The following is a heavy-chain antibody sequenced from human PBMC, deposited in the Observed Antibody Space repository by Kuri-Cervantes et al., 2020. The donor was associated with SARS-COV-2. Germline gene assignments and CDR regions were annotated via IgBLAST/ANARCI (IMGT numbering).Heavy chain of an antibody. Sequence: ASVKVSCKASGYTFTSYGISWVRQAPGQGLEWMGWINPNSGGTNYAQKFQGRVTMTRDTSISTAYMELSRLRSDDTAVYYCAGVVVAARYFQHWGQGTLVTVSS. J-gene: IGHJ1*01. CDR1: GYTFTSYG. CDR3: AGVVVAARYFQH. CDR2: INPNSGGT. D-gene: IGHD2-15*01. V-gene: IGHV1-2*02.